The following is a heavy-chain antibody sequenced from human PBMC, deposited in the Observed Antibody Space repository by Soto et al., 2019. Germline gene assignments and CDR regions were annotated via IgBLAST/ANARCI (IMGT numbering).Heavy chain of an antibody. CDR2: IYYSGST. CDR1: GGSIRNGGYY. J-gene: IGHJ4*02. V-gene: IGHV4-31*03. CDR3: ARENYDSIGWLDH. D-gene: IGHD3-22*01. Sequence: TLSLTCTVSGGSIRNGGYYLTWIRQHPGKGLEWIGYIYYSGSTYYNPSLKSRVTISIDTSKNQFSLKLSSVTAADTAVYYCARENYDSIGWLDHWGQGTLVTVS.